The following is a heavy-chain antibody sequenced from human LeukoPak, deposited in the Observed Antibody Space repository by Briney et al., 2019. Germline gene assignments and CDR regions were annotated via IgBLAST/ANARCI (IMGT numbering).Heavy chain of an antibody. J-gene: IGHJ6*02. D-gene: IGHD2-15*01. V-gene: IGHV3-64D*06. Sequence: PGGPLRLSCSASGFNFNNYAMYWVRQAPGKELELVSVAHGNGGNTHYADFVEGRFSISRDYSKNTLYLQLSSLRVEDTAVYYCVRDNYGMDVWGQGTTVTVSS. CDR3: VRDNYGMDV. CDR2: AHGNGGNT. CDR1: GFNFNNYA.